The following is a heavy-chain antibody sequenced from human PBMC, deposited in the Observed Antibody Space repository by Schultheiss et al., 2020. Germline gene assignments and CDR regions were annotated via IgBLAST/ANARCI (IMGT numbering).Heavy chain of an antibody. CDR1: GYTFTSYD. Sequence: ASVTVSCKASGYTFTSYDINWVRQATGQGLEWMGWMNPNSGNTGYAQKFQGRVTMTEDTSTDTAYMELSSLRSEDTAVYYCATTVFGAAPPNKNQYSSYYYYYGMDVWGQGTTVTVS. CDR3: ATTVFGAAPPNKNQYSSYYYYYGMDV. J-gene: IGHJ6*02. D-gene: IGHD6-13*01. V-gene: IGHV1-8*01. CDR2: MNPNSGNT.